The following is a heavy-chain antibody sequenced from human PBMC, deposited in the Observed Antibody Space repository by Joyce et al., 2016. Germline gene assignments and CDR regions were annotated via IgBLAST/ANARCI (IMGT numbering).Heavy chain of an antibody. V-gene: IGHV1-24*01. CDR2: YDHDEGET. Sequence: QVHLVQSGTEVKKPGASVKVSCQVSGSTLSDLSMHWVRQAPGKGLEWMGGYDHDEGETIYARSFQDRFTMREDTSIETAYMELGSLRSDDTAIYYCAAYYYGVHLYYYVDVWGTGTTVIVSS. J-gene: IGHJ6*03. CDR3: AAYYYGVHLYYYVDV. CDR1: GSTLSDLS. D-gene: IGHD3-10*01.